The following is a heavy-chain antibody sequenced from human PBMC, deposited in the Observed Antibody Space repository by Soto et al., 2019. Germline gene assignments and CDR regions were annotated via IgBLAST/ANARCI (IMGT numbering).Heavy chain of an antibody. Sequence: EVQLLDSGGGLVQPGGSLRLSCTGSGFTFSSYAMKWVRQAPGKGLECVSTISGSGGTTYYADSVKCRFTISRDNSKNTLYLQMSSLRADDTSVYYCAKNGRAAAMYNWFDPWGQGTLFTVSS. CDR1: GFTFSSYA. CDR3: AKNGRAAAMYNWFDP. CDR2: ISGSGGTT. D-gene: IGHD6-13*01. J-gene: IGHJ5*02. V-gene: IGHV3-23*01.